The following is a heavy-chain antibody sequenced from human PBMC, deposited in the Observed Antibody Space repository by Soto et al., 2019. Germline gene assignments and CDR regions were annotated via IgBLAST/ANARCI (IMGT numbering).Heavy chain of an antibody. CDR1: GGSITSAGYY. J-gene: IGHJ4*02. V-gene: IGHV4-31*03. CDR2: IYYSGST. D-gene: IGHD4-4*01. CDR3: ARGPYSGNAIDY. Sequence: QVQLQESGPGLVKPSQTLSLTCTVSGGSITSAGYYWTWIRQHPGTGLEWIGYIYYSGSTYYNPSLKSRLSISVDTSKNQFSLRLSSVTAADTAVYYCARGPYSGNAIDYWGLGTLVTVSS.